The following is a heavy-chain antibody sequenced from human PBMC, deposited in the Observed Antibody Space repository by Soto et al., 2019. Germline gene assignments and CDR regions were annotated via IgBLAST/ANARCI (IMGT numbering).Heavy chain of an antibody. Sequence: PGESLKISCKGSGYSFTSYWIGWVRQMPWKGLEWMGIIYPGDSDTRYSPSFQGQVTISADKSISTAYLQWSSLKASDTAMYYCASGYGDYGGYYYYMDVWGKGTTVTVSS. CDR1: GYSFTSYW. J-gene: IGHJ6*03. CDR3: ASGYGDYGGYYYYMDV. V-gene: IGHV5-51*01. D-gene: IGHD4-17*01. CDR2: IYPGDSDT.